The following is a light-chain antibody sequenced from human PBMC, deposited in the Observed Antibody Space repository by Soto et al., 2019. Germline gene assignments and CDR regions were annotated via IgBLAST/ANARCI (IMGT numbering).Light chain of an antibody. Sequence: EIVLTQSPATLSLSPGERATLSCRASQSVNAYLAWYQQKRGQAPRLLIFDASTRAPGIPPRFSGSGSGTDFTLTISRVEPEDFAIYFCQQRRNWPLTFGGGTRVDIK. CDR1: QSVNAY. V-gene: IGKV3-11*01. CDR3: QQRRNWPLT. CDR2: DAS. J-gene: IGKJ4*01.